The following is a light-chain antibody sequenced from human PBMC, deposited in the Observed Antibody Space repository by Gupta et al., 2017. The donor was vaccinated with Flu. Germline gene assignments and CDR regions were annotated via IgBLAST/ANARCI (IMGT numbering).Light chain of an antibody. J-gene: IGLJ2*01. Sequence: YVTTQPPAVSVAPGQTASLPCGGNNIGRYTVHWYQQKAGRAPLRVVLDDTERSSGVPVRFACSNFWSQDTPTLSVVEVEDEADDDYHVWGNHHGSRVFGAGTELTVL. CDR3: HVWGNHHGSRV. CDR2: DDT. V-gene: IGLV3-21*02. CDR1: NIGRYT.